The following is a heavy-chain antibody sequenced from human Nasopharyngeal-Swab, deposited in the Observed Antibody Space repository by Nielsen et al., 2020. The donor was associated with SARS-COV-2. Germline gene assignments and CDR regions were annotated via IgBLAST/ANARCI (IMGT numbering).Heavy chain of an antibody. V-gene: IGHV1-18*01. CDR3: ARDDYYGDYRAY. D-gene: IGHD4-17*01. CDR2: ISAYNGNT. J-gene: IGHJ4*02. CDR1: GYTFTSYG. Sequence: ASLKVSCKASGYTFTSYGISWVRQAPGQGLEWMGWISAYNGNTNYAQKPQGRVTMTTDTSTSTAYMELRSLRSDDTAVYYCARDDYYGDYRAYWGQGTLVTVSS.